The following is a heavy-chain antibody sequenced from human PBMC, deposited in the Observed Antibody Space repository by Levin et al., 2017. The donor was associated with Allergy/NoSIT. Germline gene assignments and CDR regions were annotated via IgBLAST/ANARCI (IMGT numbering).Heavy chain of an antibody. Sequence: GTLSLTCAASGFRFSDYYMSWIRQVPGKGLEWVSYISVSGRETNYADAVKGRFTISRDNAQNSLSLQMNGLRVDDSAVYYCAREGFWTDWGQGTLVTVSS. CDR2: ISVSGRET. V-gene: IGHV3-11*06. CDR1: GFRFSDYY. D-gene: IGHD3/OR15-3a*01. CDR3: AREGFWTD. J-gene: IGHJ4*02.